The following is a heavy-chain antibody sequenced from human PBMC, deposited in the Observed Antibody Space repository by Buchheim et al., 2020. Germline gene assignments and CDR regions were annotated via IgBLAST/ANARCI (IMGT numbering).Heavy chain of an antibody. CDR2: IYYSGST. J-gene: IGHJ4*02. CDR3: AREVDSSGFAYFDY. CDR1: GGSVSSGSYY. Sequence: QVQLQESGPGLVKPSETLSLTCTVSGGSVSSGSYYWSWIRQPPGKGREWIGYIYYSGSTNYNPSLKSRVTISVDTSKNQFSLKLSSVTAADTAVYYCAREVDSSGFAYFDYWGQGTL. D-gene: IGHD6-19*01. V-gene: IGHV4-61*01.